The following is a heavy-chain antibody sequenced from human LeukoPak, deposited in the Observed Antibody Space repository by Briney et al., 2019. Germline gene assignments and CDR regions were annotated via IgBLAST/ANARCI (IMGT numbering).Heavy chain of an antibody. J-gene: IGHJ4*02. Sequence: GHVHEWMGWMNPNSGNTGYAQKFQGRVTITRNTSISTAYMELSSLRSEDTAVYYCAVWGFRWGQGTLVTVSS. CDR3: AVWGFR. V-gene: IGHV1-8*03. CDR2: MNPNSGNT. D-gene: IGHD3-16*01.